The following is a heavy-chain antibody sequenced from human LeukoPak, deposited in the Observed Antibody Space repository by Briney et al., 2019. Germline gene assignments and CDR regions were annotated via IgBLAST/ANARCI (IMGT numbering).Heavy chain of an antibody. CDR2: INAGNGNT. D-gene: IGHD2-2*01. Sequence: ASVKVSCKASGYTFTSYAMHWVRQAPGQRLEWMGWINAGNGNTKYSQKFQGRVTITRDTSASTAYMEMSRLRSEDTAVYYGARDPCSSSSCYYNWFDPWGQGTLVTVSS. CDR1: GYTFTSYA. V-gene: IGHV1-3*01. CDR3: ARDPCSSSSCYYNWFDP. J-gene: IGHJ5*02.